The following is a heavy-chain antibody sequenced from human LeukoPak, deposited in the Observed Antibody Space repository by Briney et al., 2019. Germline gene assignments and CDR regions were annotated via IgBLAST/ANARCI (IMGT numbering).Heavy chain of an antibody. CDR3: ARHHYSSDAH. CDR2: IYYSGST. Sequence: SETLSLTCTVSGGSISSSSYYWGWIRQPPGKGLEWIGSIYYSGSTYYNPSLKSRVTISVDTSKNQFSLKLSSVTAADTAVYYCARHHYSSDAHWGQGTLVTVSS. V-gene: IGHV4-39*01. CDR1: GGSISSSSYY. D-gene: IGHD6-19*01. J-gene: IGHJ4*02.